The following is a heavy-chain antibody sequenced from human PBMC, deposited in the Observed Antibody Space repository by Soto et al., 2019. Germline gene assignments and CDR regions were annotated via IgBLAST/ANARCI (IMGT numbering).Heavy chain of an antibody. CDR3: AREAIVVVPAASYYYYYGMDV. D-gene: IGHD2-2*01. J-gene: IGHJ6*02. CDR1: GGSISSYY. CDR2: IYYSGST. V-gene: IGHV4-59*01. Sequence: SETLSLTCTVSGGSISSYYWSWIRQPPGKGLEWIGYIYYSGSTNYNPSLKSRVTISVDTSKNQFSLKLSSVTAADTAVYYCAREAIVVVPAASYYYYYGMDVWGQGITVTVSS.